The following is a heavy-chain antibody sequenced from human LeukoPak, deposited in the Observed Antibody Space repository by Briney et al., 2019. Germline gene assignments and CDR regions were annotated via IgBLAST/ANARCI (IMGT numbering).Heavy chain of an antibody. CDR3: AKDRWYSSSWYYFDY. Sequence: GGSLRLSCAASGFTFSSYGMHWVRQAPGKGLEWVAFIGYDGSNKYYADSVKGRFTISRDNSKNTLYLQMNSLRAEDTAVYYCAKDRWYSSSWYYFDYWGQGTLVTVSS. J-gene: IGHJ4*02. D-gene: IGHD6-6*01. CDR1: GFTFSSYG. CDR2: IGYDGSNK. V-gene: IGHV3-30*02.